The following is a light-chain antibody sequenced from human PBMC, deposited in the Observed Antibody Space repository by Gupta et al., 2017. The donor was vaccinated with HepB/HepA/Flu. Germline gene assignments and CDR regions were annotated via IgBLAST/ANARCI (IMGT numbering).Light chain of an antibody. CDR1: SSNIGSNT. CDR2: RDD. V-gene: IGLV1-44*01. Sequence: QSVLTPPPSASGTPGQRVTISCSGSSSNIGSNTVNWYQQHPGTAPRLLIYRDDQRPSGVPARFSGSRSGTSASLAISWLQSEDEADYYCAAWDDSLNGLYVFGTGTKVTVL. CDR3: AAWDDSLNGLYV. J-gene: IGLJ1*01.